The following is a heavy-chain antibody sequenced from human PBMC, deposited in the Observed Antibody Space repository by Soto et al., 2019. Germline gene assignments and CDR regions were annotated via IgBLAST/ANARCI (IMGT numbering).Heavy chain of an antibody. V-gene: IGHV1-8*01. J-gene: IGHJ4*02. CDR1: GYTFTSYD. CDR3: ARGGVFFFAAPTNPFDY. Sequence: QVQLVQSGAEVKKPGASVKVSCKASGYTFTSYDINWVRQSTGQGLEWMGWMNPNSGNTGYEQKFQGRVTMTRNTSISTAYMELSSLRSDDTAVYYCARGGVFFFAAPTNPFDYWGQGTLVTVSS. D-gene: IGHD3-10*01. CDR2: MNPNSGNT.